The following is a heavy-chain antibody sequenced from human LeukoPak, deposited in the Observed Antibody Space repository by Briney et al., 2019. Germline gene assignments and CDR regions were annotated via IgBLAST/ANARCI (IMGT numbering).Heavy chain of an antibody. CDR3: ASWYYDSSGYSIFDY. Sequence: SETLSLTCTVSGGSISSYYWSWIRQPPGKGLEWIGYIYYSGSTNYNPSLKSRVTVSVDTSKNQFSLKLSSVTAADTAVYYCASWYYDSSGYSIFDYWGQGTLVTVPS. D-gene: IGHD3-22*01. J-gene: IGHJ4*02. CDR2: IYYSGST. V-gene: IGHV4-59*01. CDR1: GGSISSYY.